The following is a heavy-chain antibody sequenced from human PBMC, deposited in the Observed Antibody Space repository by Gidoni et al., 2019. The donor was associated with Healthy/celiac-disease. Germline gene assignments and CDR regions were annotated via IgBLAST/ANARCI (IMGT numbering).Heavy chain of an antibody. CDR2: ISYDGSNK. D-gene: IGHD3-3*01. J-gene: IGHJ6*02. CDR1: GFTFSSSA. V-gene: IGHV3-30-3*01. CDR3: AREVSDFWSGYSYYYYGMDV. Sequence: QVQLVESGGGVVQPGRSLRLSCAASGFTFSSSAMHWVRQAPGKGLEWVAVISYDGSNKYYADSVKGRFTISRDNSKNTLYLQMNSLRAEDTAVYYCAREVSDFWSGYSYYYYGMDVWGQGTTVTVSS.